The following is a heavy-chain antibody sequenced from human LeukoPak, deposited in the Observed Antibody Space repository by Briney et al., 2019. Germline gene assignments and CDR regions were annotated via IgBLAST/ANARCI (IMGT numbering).Heavy chain of an antibody. CDR1: GYTFTSYA. CDR2: INTNTGNP. Sequence: GASVKVSFTASGYTFTSYAMNWVRQAPGQGLEWMGWINTNTGNPTYAQGFTGRFVFSLDTSVSTAYLQISSLKADDTAVYYCAREGITDFDNWGQGTLVTVSS. J-gene: IGHJ4*02. D-gene: IGHD1-14*01. V-gene: IGHV7-4-1*02. CDR3: AREGITDFDN.